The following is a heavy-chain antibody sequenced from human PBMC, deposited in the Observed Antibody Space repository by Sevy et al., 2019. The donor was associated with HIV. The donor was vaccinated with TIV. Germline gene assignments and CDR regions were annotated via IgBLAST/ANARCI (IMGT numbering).Heavy chain of an antibody. CDR1: GFTFSGSA. CDR3: VVLLWFGDFDY. V-gene: IGHV3-73*01. D-gene: IGHD3-10*01. J-gene: IGHJ4*02. Sequence: GGSLRLSCAASGFTFSGSAMHWVRQASGKGLEWVGRIRSKANSYATAYAASVKGRFTISRDDSKNTAYLQMNSLKTEETAVYYCVVLLWFGDFDYWGQGTLVTVSS. CDR2: IRSKANSYAT.